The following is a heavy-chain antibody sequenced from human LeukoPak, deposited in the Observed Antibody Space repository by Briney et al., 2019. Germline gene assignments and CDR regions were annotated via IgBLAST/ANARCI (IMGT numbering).Heavy chain of an antibody. D-gene: IGHD6-13*01. CDR3: AKAEQQLSYTYDAFDI. CDR1: GFTFDDYT. CDR2: ISWDGSST. V-gene: IGHV3-43*01. J-gene: IGHJ3*02. Sequence: GGSLRLSCAASGFTFDDYTMHWVRQTPGKGLEWVSLISWDGSSTFYADSVKGRFTISRDNSKNSLFLQMNTLRTEDTALYYCAKAEQQLSYTYDAFDIWGQGTMVTVSS.